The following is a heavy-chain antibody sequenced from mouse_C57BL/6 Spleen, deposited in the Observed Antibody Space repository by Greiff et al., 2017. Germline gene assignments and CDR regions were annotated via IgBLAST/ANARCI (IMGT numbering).Heavy chain of an antibody. CDR1: GYTFTSYW. CDR3: AREGYYYGSSYFDY. Sequence: QVQLQQPGAELVRPGSSAKLSCKASGYTFTSYWMHWVKQRPIQGLEWIGNIDPSDSETHYNQKFKDKATLTVDKSSSTAYMQLSSLTSEDSAVYYCAREGYYYGSSYFDYWGQGTTLTVSS. CDR2: IDPSDSET. J-gene: IGHJ2*01. V-gene: IGHV1-52*01. D-gene: IGHD1-1*01.